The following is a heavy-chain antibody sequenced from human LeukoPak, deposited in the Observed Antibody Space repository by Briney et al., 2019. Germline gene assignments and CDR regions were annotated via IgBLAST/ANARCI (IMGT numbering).Heavy chain of an antibody. J-gene: IGHJ4*02. CDR3: ARLRFSGGNPFDY. Sequence: SETLSLTGTVAGGSISTSSYFWVWVRQPPGEGLAWIGSVHHSGTTFYNSSLKSRVTISGDTSKNQFSLKLTSVTAADTAVYYCARLRFSGGNPFDYWGQGTLVTVSS. CDR2: VHHSGTT. V-gene: IGHV4-39*01. D-gene: IGHD3-16*01. CDR1: GGSISTSSYF.